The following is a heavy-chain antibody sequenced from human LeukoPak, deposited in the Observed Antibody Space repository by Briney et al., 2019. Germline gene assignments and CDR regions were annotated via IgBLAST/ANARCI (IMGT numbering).Heavy chain of an antibody. D-gene: IGHD6-13*01. CDR1: GYIFTNYG. CDR3: ARGPIAAAGDY. Sequence: ASVKVSCKASGYIFTNYGITWVRQAPGQGLEWMGWINTNNGNTNYAQNLQGRVTMTTDTSTTTAYLELRSLRSDDTAVYYCARGPIAAAGDYWGQGTLVTGSS. J-gene: IGHJ4*02. V-gene: IGHV1-18*01. CDR2: INTNNGNT.